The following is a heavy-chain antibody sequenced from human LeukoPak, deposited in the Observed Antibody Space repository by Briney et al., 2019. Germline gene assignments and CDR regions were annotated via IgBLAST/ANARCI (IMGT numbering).Heavy chain of an antibody. CDR1: GGSISSGGYY. D-gene: IGHD2-2*02. CDR2: IYHGGST. V-gene: IGHV4-30-2*01. CDR3: ARYIVVVPAAIRPAYHFDY. Sequence: SGTLSLTCTVSGGSISSGGYYWSWIRQPPGKGLGWIGYIYHGGSTYYNPSLKSRVTISVDRSKNQFSLKLSSVTAADTAVYYCARYIVVVPAAIRPAYHFDYWGQGSLVTVSS. J-gene: IGHJ4*02.